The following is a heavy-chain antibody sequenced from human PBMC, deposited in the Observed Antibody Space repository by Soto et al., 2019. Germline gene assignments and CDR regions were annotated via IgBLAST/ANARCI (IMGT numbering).Heavy chain of an antibody. CDR2: ISAYNGNT. D-gene: IGHD3-10*01. V-gene: IGHV1-18*01. Sequence: ASVKVSCKASGYTFTSYGISWVRQAPGQGLEWMGWISAYNGNTNYAQKLQGRVTMTTDTSTSTAYMELRSLRSDDTAVYYCARVGPMRFGKFRLGHFDYWGQGTLVTVSS. CDR1: GYTFTSYG. CDR3: ARVGPMRFGKFRLGHFDY. J-gene: IGHJ4*02.